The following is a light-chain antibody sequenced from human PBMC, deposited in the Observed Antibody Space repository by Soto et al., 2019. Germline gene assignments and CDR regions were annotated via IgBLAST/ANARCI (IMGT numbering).Light chain of an antibody. CDR1: QSVSSY. J-gene: IGKJ5*01. Sequence: EIVMTQSPATLSVSPGERATLSFRASQSVSSYLAWYQQKPGQAPRLLIYDASNRATGIPARFSGSGSGTDFTLTISSLEPEDSALYYCQQRSNWITFGQGTRLEIK. CDR2: DAS. CDR3: QQRSNWIT. V-gene: IGKV3-11*01.